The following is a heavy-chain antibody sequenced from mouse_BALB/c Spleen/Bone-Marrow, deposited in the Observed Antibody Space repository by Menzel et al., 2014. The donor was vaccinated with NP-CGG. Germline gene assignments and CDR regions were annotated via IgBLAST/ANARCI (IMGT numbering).Heavy chain of an antibody. CDR2: ISYSGST. J-gene: IGHJ4*01. V-gene: IGHV3-2*02. CDR3: ARGTLRGALDY. Sequence: EVQLQQSGPGLVKPSQSLSLTCTVTGYSITSDYAWNWIRQFPGNKLEWMGYISYSGSTIYNPSLKSRISLTRDTSRNQFFLQLNSVTTEDTATYYCARGTLRGALDYWGQGTSVTGSS. CDR1: GYSITSDYA. D-gene: IGHD2-14*01.